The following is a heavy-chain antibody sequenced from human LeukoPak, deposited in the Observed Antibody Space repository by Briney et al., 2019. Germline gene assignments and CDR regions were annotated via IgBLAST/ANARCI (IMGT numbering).Heavy chain of an antibody. CDR3: ARELLFGRLSYYFDY. Sequence: HPGGSLRPSCAASGFTFSSYFMSWVRQAPGKGLEWVANIKQDGSEKYYVDSVKGRFTISRDNAKNSLYLQMNSLRAEDSAVYYCARELLFGRLSYYFDYWGQGTLVTVSS. CDR2: IKQDGSEK. V-gene: IGHV3-7*01. CDR1: GFTFSSYF. D-gene: IGHD3-10*02. J-gene: IGHJ4*02.